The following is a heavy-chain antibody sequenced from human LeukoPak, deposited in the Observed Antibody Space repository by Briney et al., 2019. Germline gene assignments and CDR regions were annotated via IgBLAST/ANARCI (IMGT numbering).Heavy chain of an antibody. CDR2: INPNSGGT. CDR3: ARAGAVTYYDFWSGYANWFDP. Sequence: VASVKVSCKASGYTFTSYYMHWVRQAPGQGLEWMGWINPNSGGTNYAQKFQGWVAMTRDTSISTAYMELSRLRSDDTAVYYCARAGAVTYYDFWSGYANWFDPWGQGTLVTVSS. D-gene: IGHD3-3*01. V-gene: IGHV1-2*04. CDR1: GYTFTSYY. J-gene: IGHJ5*02.